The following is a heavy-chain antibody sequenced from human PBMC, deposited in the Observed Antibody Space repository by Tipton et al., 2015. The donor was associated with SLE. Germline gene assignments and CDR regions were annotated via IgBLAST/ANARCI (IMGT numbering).Heavy chain of an antibody. J-gene: IGHJ4*02. D-gene: IGHD6-6*01. CDR2: ISWNSGDI. V-gene: IGHV3-9*01. CDR1: GFTFDDYA. CDR3: ARDHSSSTVDY. Sequence: SLRLSCAASGFTFDDYAMHWVRQAPAKGLEWVSGISWNSGDIHYSDSVKGRFTVSRDNVKNSLYLQMSNLRAEDTAVYYCARDHSSSTVDYWGQGTLVTVSS.